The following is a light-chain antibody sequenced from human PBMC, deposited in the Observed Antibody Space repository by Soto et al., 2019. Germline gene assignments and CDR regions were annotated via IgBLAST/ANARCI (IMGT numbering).Light chain of an antibody. CDR2: DVS. CDR3: CSYAGRYTHVV. CDR1: SSDVGGYNY. J-gene: IGLJ2*01. Sequence: QSVLTQHRSVSGSPVQSVTISCTGTSSDVGGYNYVSWYQQHPDKAPKLMIYDVSQRPSGVPDRFSGSKSGYTSYLTISGLQAEDEADYYCCSYAGRYTHVVFGGGTKLTVL. V-gene: IGLV2-11*01.